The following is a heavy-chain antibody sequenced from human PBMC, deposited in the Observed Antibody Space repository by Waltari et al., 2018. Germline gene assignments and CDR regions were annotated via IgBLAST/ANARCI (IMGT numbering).Heavy chain of an antibody. Sequence: QVQLQESGPGLVKPSETLSLTCAVSGYSISSGYYWGWLRQPPGKGLEWIGSIYHSGSTYYNPSLKSRVTISVDTSKNQFSLKLNSVTAADTAVYYCARAGITMIVVVITHDAFDIWGQGTMVTVSS. V-gene: IGHV4-38-2*01. D-gene: IGHD3-22*01. CDR1: GYSISSGYY. CDR2: IYHSGST. J-gene: IGHJ3*02. CDR3: ARAGITMIVVVITHDAFDI.